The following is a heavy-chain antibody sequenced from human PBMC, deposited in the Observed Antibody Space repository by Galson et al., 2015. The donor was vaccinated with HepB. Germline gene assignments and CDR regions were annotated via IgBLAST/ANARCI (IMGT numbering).Heavy chain of an antibody. CDR2: MNPNSGNT. V-gene: IGHV1-8*01. D-gene: IGHD1-14*01. Sequence: SVKVSCKASGYTFTTYDINWVRQAAGQGLEWMGWMNPNSGNTGHAQKFQGRITMTRNTSISTAYMELRSLESEDTAVYYCARTKTRSPFDSWGQGTLVTVSS. CDR1: GYTFTTYD. CDR3: ARTKTRSPFDS. J-gene: IGHJ4*02.